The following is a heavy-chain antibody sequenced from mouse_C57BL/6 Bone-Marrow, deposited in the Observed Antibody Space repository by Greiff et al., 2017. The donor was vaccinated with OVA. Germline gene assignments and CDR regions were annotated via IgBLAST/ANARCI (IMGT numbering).Heavy chain of an antibody. CDR2: INPDSSTI. CDR3: ARPGSYGSSPYYYAMDY. V-gene: IGHV4-1*01. CDR1: GIDFSRYW. Sequence: TASGIDFSRYWMSWVRRAPGKGLEWIGEINPDSSTINYAPSLKDKFIISRDNAKNTLYLQMSKVRSEDTALYYCARPGSYGSSPYYYAMDYWDQGTSVTVSS. D-gene: IGHD1-1*01. J-gene: IGHJ4*01.